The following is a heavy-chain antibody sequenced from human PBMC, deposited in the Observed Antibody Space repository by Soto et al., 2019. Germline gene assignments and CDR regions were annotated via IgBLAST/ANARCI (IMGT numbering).Heavy chain of an antibody. Sequence: EVQLLESGGGLVQPGRSLRLSCVGSGFFFSSYTMTWVRQAPGKGLEWVSSFSATSENTYYADSVRGRCTISRDNSKKTLFLQMNSLTAEDTAMYYCAKARDQQWVRLPFDYWGQGILVIVSS. D-gene: IGHD6-19*01. CDR1: GFFFSSYT. J-gene: IGHJ4*02. CDR3: AKARDQQWVRLPFDY. CDR2: FSATSENT. V-gene: IGHV3-23*01.